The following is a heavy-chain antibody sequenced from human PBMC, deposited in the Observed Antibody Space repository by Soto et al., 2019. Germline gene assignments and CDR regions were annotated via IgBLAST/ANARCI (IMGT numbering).Heavy chain of an antibody. V-gene: IGHV1-18*01. D-gene: IGHD3-10*01. CDR1: GYSDTTYG. J-gene: IGHJ4*02. CDR2: ISAYNGNT. Sequence: QVQLVQSGAAVKRPGASVKVSCRTSGYSDTTYGITWVRQAPGQGLEWMGWISAYNGNTNHAQKFQGRVTMTADTSTSTAYMELRSLRSDDTALYYCARGGVYGSGSYRLDFWGQGTLVTVSS. CDR3: ARGGVYGSGSYRLDF.